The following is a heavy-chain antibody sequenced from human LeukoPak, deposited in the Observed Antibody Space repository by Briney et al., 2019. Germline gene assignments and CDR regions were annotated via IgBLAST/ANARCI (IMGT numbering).Heavy chain of an antibody. D-gene: IGHD4-23*01. CDR1: GYTFTGYY. Sequence: GASVKVSCEASGYTFTGYYMHWVRQAPGQGLEWMGWINPNSGGTNYAQKFQGRVTMTRDTSISTAYMELSRLRSDDTAVYYCAREGNDYGGKAGAFDIWGQGTMVTVSS. CDR3: AREGNDYGGKAGAFDI. J-gene: IGHJ3*02. CDR2: INPNSGGT. V-gene: IGHV1-2*02.